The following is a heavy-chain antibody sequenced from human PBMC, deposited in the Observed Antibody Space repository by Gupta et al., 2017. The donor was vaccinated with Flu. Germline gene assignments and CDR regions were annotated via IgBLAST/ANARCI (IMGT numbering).Heavy chain of an antibody. D-gene: IGHD2-15*01. CDR3: AREIPLDYSGSYYYYGMDV. Sequence: IPIFGTANYAQKFQGRVTITADKSTSTAYMELSSLRSEDTAVYYCAREIPLDYSGSYYYYGMDVWVQGTTVTVSS. J-gene: IGHJ6*02. CDR2: IPIFGTA. V-gene: IGHV1-69*06.